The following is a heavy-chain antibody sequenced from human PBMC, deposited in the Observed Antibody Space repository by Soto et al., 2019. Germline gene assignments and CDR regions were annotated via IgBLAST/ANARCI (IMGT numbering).Heavy chain of an antibody. CDR1: GVTFGSYA. CDR2: IIPSPGTA. J-gene: IGHJ6*02. V-gene: IGHV1-69*01. Sequence: QVQLVQSGAEVKRPGSAVKVACTSSGVTFGSYAISWVRQAPGQGLEWMGGIIPSPGTANYAQKFQRRVTIAAEGSTSPAYMELSRMRAEETAVYCCARSQGSSTRLEIYYYYYYGMDGWGQGTTVNVSS. D-gene: IGHD2-2*01. CDR3: ARSQGSSTRLEIYYYYYYGMDG.